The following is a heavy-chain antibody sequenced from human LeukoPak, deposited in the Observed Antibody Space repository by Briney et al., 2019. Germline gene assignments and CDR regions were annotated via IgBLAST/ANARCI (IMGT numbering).Heavy chain of an antibody. Sequence: GGSLRLSCAASGFTFSTYAMSWVRQAPGEGLEWVSGVSWNSGNVGYADSVKGRFTISRDNAKNFLYLQMSSLRAEDTALYYCAKAVYGDFQSTVDYWGRGTLVTVSS. CDR2: VSWNSGNV. D-gene: IGHD4-17*01. V-gene: IGHV3-9*01. CDR1: GFTFSTYA. CDR3: AKAVYGDFQSTVDY. J-gene: IGHJ4*02.